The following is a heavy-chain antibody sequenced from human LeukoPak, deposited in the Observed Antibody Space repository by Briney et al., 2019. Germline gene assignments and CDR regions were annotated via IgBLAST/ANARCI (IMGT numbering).Heavy chain of an antibody. CDR2: IYPGDSDT. CDR1: GYSFTSYW. J-gene: IGHJ6*02. D-gene: IGHD3-10*01. Sequence: GESLKISCKGSGYSFTSYWIGWVRQMPGKGLEWMGIIYPGDSDTRYSPSFQGQVTISADKSTSTAYLQWSSLKASDTAMYYCARLPLAIRITMVRGVRSGYYYYGMDVWGQGTTVTVSS. CDR3: ARLPLAIRITMVRGVRSGYYYYGMDV. V-gene: IGHV5-51*01.